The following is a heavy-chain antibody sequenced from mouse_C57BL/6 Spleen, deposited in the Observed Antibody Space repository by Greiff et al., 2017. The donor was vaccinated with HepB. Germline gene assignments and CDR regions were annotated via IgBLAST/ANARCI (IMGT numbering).Heavy chain of an antibody. CDR3: ARKTLGRGFAY. D-gene: IGHD4-1*01. CDR2: INPNNGGT. Sequence: VQLQQSGPELVKPGASVKMSCKASGYTFTDYNMHWVKQSHGKSLEWIGYINPNNGGTSYNQKFKGKVTLTVNKSSSTAYMELRSLTSEDSAVYYCARKTLGRGFAYWGQGTLVTVSA. J-gene: IGHJ3*01. V-gene: IGHV1-22*01. CDR1: GYTFTDYN.